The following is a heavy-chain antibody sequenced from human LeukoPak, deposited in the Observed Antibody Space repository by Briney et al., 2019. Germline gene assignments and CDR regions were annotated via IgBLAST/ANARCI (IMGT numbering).Heavy chain of an antibody. Sequence: PGGSLRLSCAASGFTFSSYAMSWVRQAPGKGLEWVSAISGSGGSTYYADSVKGRFTISRDNSKNTLYLQMNSLRAEDTAVYYCAIYSSSVFLRTADYGGQGTLVTVSS. J-gene: IGHJ4*02. CDR1: GFTFSSYA. CDR3: AIYSSSVFLRTADY. V-gene: IGHV3-23*01. CDR2: ISGSGGST. D-gene: IGHD6-13*01.